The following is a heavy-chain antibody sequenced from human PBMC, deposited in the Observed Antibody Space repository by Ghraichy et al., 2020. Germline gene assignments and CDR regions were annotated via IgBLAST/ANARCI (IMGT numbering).Heavy chain of an antibody. J-gene: IGHJ4*02. V-gene: IGHV3-7*03. CDR2: IKQDGSEK. D-gene: IGHD6-19*01. CDR3: ARETSEWLGPYYFDY. Sequence: GESLNISCAASGFTFSSYWMSWVRQAPGKGLEWVANIKQDGSEKYYVDSVKGRFTISRDNAKNSLYLQMNSLRAEDTAVYYCARETSEWLGPYYFDYWGQGTLVTVSS. CDR1: GFTFSSYW.